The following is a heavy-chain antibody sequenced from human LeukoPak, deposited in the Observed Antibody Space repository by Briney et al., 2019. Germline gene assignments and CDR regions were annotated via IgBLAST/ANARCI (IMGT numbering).Heavy chain of an antibody. D-gene: IGHD6-13*01. J-gene: IGHJ5*02. CDR3: ARDLAAAGTGWFDP. Sequence: ASVKVSCKASGYTFTSYGISRVRQAPGQGLEWMGWISAYNGNTNYAQKLQGRVTMTTDTSMSTAYMELRSLRSDDTAVYYCARDLAAAGTGWFDPWGQGTLVTVSS. CDR2: ISAYNGNT. CDR1: GYTFTSYG. V-gene: IGHV1-18*01.